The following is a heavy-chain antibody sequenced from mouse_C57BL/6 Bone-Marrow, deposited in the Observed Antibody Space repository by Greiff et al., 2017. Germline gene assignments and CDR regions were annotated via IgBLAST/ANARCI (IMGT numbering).Heavy chain of an antibody. CDR3: ARGRPGAWFAY. V-gene: IGHV5-16*01. J-gene: IGHJ3*01. Sequence: EVMLVESEGGLVQPGSSMKLSCTASGFTFSDYYMAWVRQVPEKGLEWVANINYDGSSTYYLDSLKSRFIISRDNAKNILYLQMSSLKSEDTATYYCARGRPGAWFAYWGQGTLVTVSA. CDR2: INYDGSST. CDR1: GFTFSDYY.